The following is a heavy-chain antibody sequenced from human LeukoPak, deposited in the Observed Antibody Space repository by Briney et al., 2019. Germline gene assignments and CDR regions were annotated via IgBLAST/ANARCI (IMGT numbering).Heavy chain of an antibody. Sequence: GGSLRLSCSASKFTFSNYAMHWVRQAPGKGLEYVSGINKNGGSTFLVDSVKGRFTISRDNSKNTLYLQMNSLRPEDTAVYCCVKDCRTEPSGIWFDPWGQGTLVTVSS. J-gene: IGHJ5*02. V-gene: IGHV3-64D*06. CDR1: KFTFSNYA. CDR2: INKNGGST. D-gene: IGHD1-14*01. CDR3: VKDCRTEPSGIWFDP.